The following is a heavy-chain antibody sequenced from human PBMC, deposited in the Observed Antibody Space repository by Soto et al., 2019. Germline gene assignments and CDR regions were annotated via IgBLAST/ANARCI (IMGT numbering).Heavy chain of an antibody. J-gene: IGHJ4*02. D-gene: IGHD3-10*01. Sequence: SETLSLTCTVSTDSSSFTNSYWGWIRQPPGKGLQWIGSSSCNGGTFYNPSLKGRVVISFDTSKKQSSLQVTSVTAADTAVYFCARHRIEVVWRGFDFWGQGSPVTSPQ. CDR1: TDSSSFTNSY. V-gene: IGHV4-39*01. CDR3: ARHRIEVVWRGFDF. CDR2: SSCNGGT.